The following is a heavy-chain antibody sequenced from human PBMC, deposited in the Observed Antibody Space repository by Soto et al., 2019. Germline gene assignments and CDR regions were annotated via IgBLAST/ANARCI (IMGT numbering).Heavy chain of an antibody. D-gene: IGHD2-21*01. CDR1: GGTFNTYT. Sequence: QVQVVQSGAEVKKPESSVKVSCKPSGGTFNTYTVNWVRLAPGHGLEWMGRFIPILDMANYAQKLQDRVTITAYRSTFTAYMELNSLTSDDTAVYYCAITYCRDNSCPRDFDFWGPGTRVTVSS. CDR2: FIPILDMA. CDR3: AITYCRDNSCPRDFDF. J-gene: IGHJ4*02. V-gene: IGHV1-69*02.